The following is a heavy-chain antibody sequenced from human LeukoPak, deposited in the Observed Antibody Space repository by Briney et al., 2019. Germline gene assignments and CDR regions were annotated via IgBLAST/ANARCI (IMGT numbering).Heavy chain of an antibody. Sequence: GGSLRLSCAASGFTFSSYSMNWVRQAPGKGLEWVSYISSSSSTIYYADSVKGRFTISRDNAENSLYLQMNSLRAEDTAVYYCAREEVYYYGSGSVDYWGQGTLVTVSS. CDR1: GFTFSSYS. V-gene: IGHV3-48*01. CDR3: AREEVYYYGSGSVDY. CDR2: ISSSSSTI. D-gene: IGHD3-10*01. J-gene: IGHJ4*02.